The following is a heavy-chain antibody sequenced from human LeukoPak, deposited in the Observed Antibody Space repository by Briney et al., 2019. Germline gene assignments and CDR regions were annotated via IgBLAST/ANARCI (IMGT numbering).Heavy chain of an antibody. V-gene: IGHV4-34*01. J-gene: IGHJ4*02. CDR3: ARGVGTGSYFFN. CDR2: INRGGDT. D-gene: IGHD1-26*01. CDR1: GGSFNGYY. Sequence: SGTLSLTCAVYGGSFNGYYWTWIRQPPGKGLEWIGEINRGGDTNYNPSLKSRVTISVDTSKTQVSLKLNSVTAADTALYYCARGVGTGSYFFNWGQGTLVTVSS.